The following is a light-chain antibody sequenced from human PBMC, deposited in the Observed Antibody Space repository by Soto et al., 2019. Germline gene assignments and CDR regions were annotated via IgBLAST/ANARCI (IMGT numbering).Light chain of an antibody. J-gene: IGKJ5*01. CDR1: QTVSDSY. CDR2: DAS. Sequence: EIVLTQSPGTLSLSXXXXXXXXXXXSQTVSDSYLAWYQQKPGQAPRLLIYDASNRATGIPARFSGSGSGTDFTLTISSLEPEDFAVYYCQQRSNWPITFGQGTRLEIK. V-gene: IGKV3-11*01. CDR3: QQRSNWPIT.